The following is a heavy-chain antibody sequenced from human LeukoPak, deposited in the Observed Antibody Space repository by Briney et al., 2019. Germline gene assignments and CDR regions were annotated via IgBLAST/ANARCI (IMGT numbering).Heavy chain of an antibody. CDR1: GGSISSGSYY. Sequence: SETLSLTCTVSGGSISSGSYYWSWIRQPAGKGLEWIGRIYTSGSTNYNPSLKSRVTISVDTSKNQFSLKLSSVTAADTAVYYCVGDTSGYYYFQQWGQGTLVTVSS. CDR2: IYTSGST. D-gene: IGHD3-22*01. J-gene: IGHJ1*01. V-gene: IGHV4-61*02. CDR3: VGDTSGYYYFQQ.